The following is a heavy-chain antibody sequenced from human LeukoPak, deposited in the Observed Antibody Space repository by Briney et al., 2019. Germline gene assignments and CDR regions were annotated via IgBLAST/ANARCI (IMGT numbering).Heavy chain of an antibody. V-gene: IGHV4-31*03. CDR2: IYYSGST. D-gene: IGHD2-2*01. CDR3: ARGEGYCSSTSCHNWFDP. J-gene: IGHJ5*02. Sequence: PSETLSLTCTVSGGSISSGGYYWSWIRQHPGKGLEWIGYIYYSGSTYYNPSLKSRVTISVDTSKNQFSLKLSSVTAADTAVYYCARGEGYCSSTSCHNWFDPWGQGTLVTVSS. CDR1: GGSISSGGYY.